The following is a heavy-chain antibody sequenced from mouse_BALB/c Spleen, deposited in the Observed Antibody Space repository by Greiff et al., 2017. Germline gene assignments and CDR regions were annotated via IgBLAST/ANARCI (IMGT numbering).Heavy chain of an antibody. CDR1: GFTFNTYA. CDR3: VRQRGDY. Sequence: DVMVVESGGGLVQPKGSLKLSCAASGFTFNTYAMNWVRQAPGKGLEWVARIRSKSNNYATYYADSVKDRFTISRDDSQSMLYLQMNNLKTEDTAMYYCVRQRGDYWGQGTTLTVSS. V-gene: IGHV10-1*02. J-gene: IGHJ2*01. CDR2: IRSKSNNYAT.